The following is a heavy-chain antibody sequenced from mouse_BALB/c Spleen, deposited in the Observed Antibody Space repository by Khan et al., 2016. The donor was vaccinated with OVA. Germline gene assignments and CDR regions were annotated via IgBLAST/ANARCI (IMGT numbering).Heavy chain of an antibody. CDR3: ARPSYYGNPWFTY. CDR2: ISGTGIYT. Sequence: EVELVESGGGLVKPGGSLKLSCAPSGFAFSSYDMSWVRPTPEKRLEWVATISGTGIYTYYPDSVKGRFTISRDNARNTLYLQMSSLRSEDTALYYCARPSYYGNPWFTYWGQGTLVTVSA. CDR1: GFAFSSYD. D-gene: IGHD2-10*01. J-gene: IGHJ3*01. V-gene: IGHV5-9*02.